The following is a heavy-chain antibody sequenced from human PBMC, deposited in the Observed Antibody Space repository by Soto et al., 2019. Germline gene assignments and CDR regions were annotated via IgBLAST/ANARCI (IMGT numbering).Heavy chain of an antibody. J-gene: IGHJ6*02. V-gene: IGHV4-39*01. CDR2: IYYSGST. CDR1: GGSISSSSYY. CDR3: ASQDSYYYYGMDV. Sequence: PSETLYLTCTVSGGSISSSSYYWGWIRQPPGKGLEWIGSIYYSGSTYYNPSLKSRVTISVDTSKNQFSLKLSSVTAADTAVYYCASQDSYYYYGMDVWGQGTTVTVSS.